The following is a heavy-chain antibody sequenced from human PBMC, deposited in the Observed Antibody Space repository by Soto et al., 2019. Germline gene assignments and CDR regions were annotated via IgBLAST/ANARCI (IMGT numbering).Heavy chain of an antibody. V-gene: IGHV1-18*01. D-gene: IGHD6-19*01. CDR1: GHTFKNYG. CDR2: ISAYNGNT. J-gene: IGHJ3*02. CDR3: TKAPGIAVSNDI. Sequence: ASVKVSCKASGHTFKNYGISWVRQAPGQGLEWMAWISAYNGNTNYAQKLQGRVTVTTDTSTSTAYMELRSLRSDDTAVYYCTKAPGIAVSNDIWGQATMLTVS.